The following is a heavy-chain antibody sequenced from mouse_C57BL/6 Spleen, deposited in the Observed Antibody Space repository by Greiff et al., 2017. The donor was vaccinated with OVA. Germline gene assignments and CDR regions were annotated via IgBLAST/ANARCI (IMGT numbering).Heavy chain of an antibody. Sequence: EVKLVESGGGLVQPKGSLKLSCAASGFSFNTYAMNWVRQAPGKGLEWVARIRSKSNNYATYYAETVKDRLTISRDDSESMLYLQMNNLKTEDTAMYYCVRGEDYFDYWGQGTTLTVSS. CDR3: VRGEDYFDY. CDR1: GFSFNTYA. J-gene: IGHJ2*01. CDR2: IRSKSNNYAT. V-gene: IGHV10-1*01.